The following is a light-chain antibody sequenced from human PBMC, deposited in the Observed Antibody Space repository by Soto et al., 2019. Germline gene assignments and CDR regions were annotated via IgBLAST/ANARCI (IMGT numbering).Light chain of an antibody. CDR1: QSVSNN. J-gene: IGKJ5*01. Sequence: EIVLAQSPATLSLSPGEKATLSCRASQSVSNNLAWYQQKPGQAPRLLIYGASSRVTGIPDRFSGSGSGTDYTLTISRLEPEDFAVYYSQQYGTSPITFGQGTRLEIK. V-gene: IGKV3-20*01. CDR2: GAS. CDR3: QQYGTSPIT.